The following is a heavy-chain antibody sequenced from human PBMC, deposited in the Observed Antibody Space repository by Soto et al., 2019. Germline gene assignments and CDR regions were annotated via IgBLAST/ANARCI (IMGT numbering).Heavy chain of an antibody. V-gene: IGHV1-69*13. CDR3: ARGPVVTAIPYYYYGMDV. J-gene: IGHJ6*02. D-gene: IGHD2-21*02. CDR2: IVPVLGSA. CDR1: GGTFGKYA. Sequence: SVKVSCKASGGTFGKYAISWARQAPGQGLEWMGVIVPVLGSATYAQKFQGRITITADESTATAYMEVTNLRSEDTAVYYCARGPVVTAIPYYYYGMDVWGQGTTVTVYS.